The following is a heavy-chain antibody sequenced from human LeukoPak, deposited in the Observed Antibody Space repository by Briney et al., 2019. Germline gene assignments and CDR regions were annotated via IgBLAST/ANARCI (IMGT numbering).Heavy chain of an antibody. D-gene: IGHD3-3*01. V-gene: IGHV1-18*01. CDR1: GYTFRNYG. CDR2: IRTDSGNT. Sequence: ASVKVSCKASGYTFRNYGISWVRQAPVQGLEWMGWIRTDSGNTDYAENFQGRVTMTTDTSTNTVYMQLRSLRSDDTAVYYCAREQYYDFWSGSWDYWGQGTLVTVSS. J-gene: IGHJ4*02. CDR3: AREQYYDFWSGSWDY.